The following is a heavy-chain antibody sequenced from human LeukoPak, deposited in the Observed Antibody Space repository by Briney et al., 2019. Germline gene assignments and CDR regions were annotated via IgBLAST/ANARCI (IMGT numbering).Heavy chain of an antibody. V-gene: IGHV3-20*04. CDR2: INWNGSST. J-gene: IGHJ4*02. CDR1: GFTFDDYG. CDR3: ARGGGDVDTAIPPYFDY. Sequence: GGSLRLSCAASGFTFDDYGMSWVRQAPGKGLEWVSGINWNGSSTGYADSVKGRFTISRDNAKNSLYLQMNSLRAEETALYYCARGGGDVDTAIPPYFDYWGQGTLVTVSS. D-gene: IGHD5-18*01.